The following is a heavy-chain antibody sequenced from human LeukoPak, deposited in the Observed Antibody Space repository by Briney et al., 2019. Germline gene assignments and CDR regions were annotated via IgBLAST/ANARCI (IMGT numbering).Heavy chain of an antibody. CDR1: GFTFSNYG. CDR2: IRYDGSNK. V-gene: IGHV3-30*02. Sequence: GGSLRLSCAASGFTFSNYGMHWVRQAPGKGLEWVAFIRYDGSNKYYVDSVKGRFTFSRDNSKNTLYLQMNSLRPEDTAMYYCAKGTTETLTSYMDVWGKGTTVTVSS. CDR3: AKGTTETLTSYMDV. J-gene: IGHJ6*03. D-gene: IGHD1-1*01.